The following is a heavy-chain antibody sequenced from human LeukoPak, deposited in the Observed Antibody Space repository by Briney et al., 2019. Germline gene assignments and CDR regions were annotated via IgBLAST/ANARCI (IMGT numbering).Heavy chain of an antibody. V-gene: IGHV1-24*01. CDR1: GYTLTELS. Sequence: ASVKVSCKVSGYTLTELSMHWVRQAPGKGLEWMGGFDPEDGETIYAQKFQGRVTMTEDTSTDTAYMELSSLRSEDTAVYYCATPRSIVVVPAAHWHAFDIWGQGTMVTVSS. CDR2: FDPEDGET. D-gene: IGHD2-2*01. J-gene: IGHJ3*02. CDR3: ATPRSIVVVPAAHWHAFDI.